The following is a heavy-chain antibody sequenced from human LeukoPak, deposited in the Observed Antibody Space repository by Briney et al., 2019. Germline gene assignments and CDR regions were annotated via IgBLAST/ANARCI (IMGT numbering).Heavy chain of an antibody. D-gene: IGHD3-3*01. CDR3: ARAGGVNYDFWSGYYGY. CDR2: IYTSGST. Sequence: SETLSLTCTVSGGSISSGSYYWSWIRQPAGKGLKWIGRIYTSGSTNYSPSLKSRVTISVDTSKNQFSLKLSSVTAADTAVYYCARAGGVNYDFWSGYYGYWGQGTLVTVSS. J-gene: IGHJ4*02. CDR1: GGSISSGSYY. V-gene: IGHV4-61*02.